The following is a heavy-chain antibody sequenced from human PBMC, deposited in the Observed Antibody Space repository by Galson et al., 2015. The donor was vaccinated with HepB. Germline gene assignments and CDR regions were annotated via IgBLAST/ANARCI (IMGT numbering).Heavy chain of an antibody. D-gene: IGHD3-10*01. V-gene: IGHV3-21*01. CDR2: ISSSSSYI. Sequence: SLRLSCAASGFTFSTYDMNWVRQAPGKGLEWVSSISSSSSYIYYADSVKGRFTISRDNAKNTLYLHMSSLRVEDTAVYYCARDPPPGTPFDYWGQGTLVTVSS. J-gene: IGHJ4*02. CDR3: ARDPPPGTPFDY. CDR1: GFTFSTYD.